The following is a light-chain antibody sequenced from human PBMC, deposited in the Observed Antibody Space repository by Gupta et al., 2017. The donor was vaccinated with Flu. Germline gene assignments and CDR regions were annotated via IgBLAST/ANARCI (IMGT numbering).Light chain of an antibody. J-gene: IGKJ4*01. Sequence: DIVMPQSPATLSVSPGERATLSCRASQSVSSNLAWYQQKPGQAPRLLIYGASTRATGIPARFSGSGSGTEFTLTISSLQSEDFAGYYCQQYNNWPPLTFGGGTKVEIK. V-gene: IGKV3-15*01. CDR3: QQYNNWPPLT. CDR2: GAS. CDR1: QSVSSN.